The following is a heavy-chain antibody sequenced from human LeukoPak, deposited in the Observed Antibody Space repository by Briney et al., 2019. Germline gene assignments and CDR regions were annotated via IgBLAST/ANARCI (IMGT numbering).Heavy chain of an antibody. V-gene: IGHV3-64*01. CDR2: ISSNGGST. CDR3: ARGVPIVVVPAAVDY. J-gene: IGHJ4*02. Sequence: GGSLRLSCAASGFTFSSYAMHWVRQAPGKGLECVSAISSNGGSTYYANSVKGRFTISRDNSKNTLYLQMGSLRAEDMAVYYCARGVPIVVVPAAVDYWGQGTLVTVSS. CDR1: GFTFSSYA. D-gene: IGHD2-2*01.